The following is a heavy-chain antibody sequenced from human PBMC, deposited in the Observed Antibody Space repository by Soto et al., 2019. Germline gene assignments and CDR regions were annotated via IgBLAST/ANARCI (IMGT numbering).Heavy chain of an antibody. Sequence: GGSLRLSCAASGFTFSTYAMSWVRQAPGKGLEWISYISTTSTYTNYADSVRGRFTISRDNAKNSLYLQMNSLRADDAAVYYCARDRSVYDSTVDVWGQGTTVTSP. D-gene: IGHD5-12*01. J-gene: IGHJ6*02. CDR2: ISTTSTYT. CDR1: GFTFSTYA. CDR3: ARDRSVYDSTVDV. V-gene: IGHV3-11*05.